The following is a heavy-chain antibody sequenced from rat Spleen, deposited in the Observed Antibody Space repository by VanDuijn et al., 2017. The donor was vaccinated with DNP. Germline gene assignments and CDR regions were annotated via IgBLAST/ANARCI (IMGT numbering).Heavy chain of an antibody. V-gene: IGHV2-41*01. CDR2: IWNTGGT. J-gene: IGHJ2*01. CDR1: GFSLINYG. CDR3: ARGGS. Sequence: QVQLQESGRGLVQPSQTLSLTCTVSGFSLINYGVSWVRQPPGKGLEWMGIIWNTGGTRYNSALKSRLTIIKDTSKSQVFLKMNSLQTEDTAMYFCARGGSWGQGVMVTVSS. D-gene: IGHD5-1*01.